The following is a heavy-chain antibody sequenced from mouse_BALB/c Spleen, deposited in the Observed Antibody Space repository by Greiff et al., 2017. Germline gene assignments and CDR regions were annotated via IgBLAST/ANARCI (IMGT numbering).Heavy chain of an antibody. CDR3: ARAGGYYWFAY. J-gene: IGHJ3*01. Sequence: VQLKESGPGLVKPSQSLSLTCSVTGYSITSGYYWNWIRQFPGNKLEWMGYISYDGSNNYNPSLKNRISITRDTSKNQFFLKLNSVTTEDTATYYCARAGGYYWFAYWGQGTLVTVSA. CDR1: GYSITSGYY. V-gene: IGHV3-6*02. CDR2: ISYDGSN. D-gene: IGHD2-3*01.